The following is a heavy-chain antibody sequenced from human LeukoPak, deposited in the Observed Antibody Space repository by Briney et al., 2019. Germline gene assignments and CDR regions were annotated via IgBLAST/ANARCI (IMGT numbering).Heavy chain of an antibody. CDR1: GFTFSDYY. CDR3: ARALNIVVVPAAAFDI. D-gene: IGHD2-2*01. J-gene: IGHJ3*02. CDR2: ISSSSSYT. V-gene: IGHV3-11*06. Sequence: AGGSLRLSCVASGFTFSDYYMSWIRQAPGKGLEWVSYISSSSSYTNYADSVKGRFTISRDNAKNSLYLQMNSLRAEDTAVYYCARALNIVVVPAAAFDIWGQGTMVTVSS.